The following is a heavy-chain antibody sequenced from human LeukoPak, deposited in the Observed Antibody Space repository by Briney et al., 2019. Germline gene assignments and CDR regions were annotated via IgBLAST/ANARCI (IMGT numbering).Heavy chain of an antibody. J-gene: IGHJ6*03. V-gene: IGHV4-59*01. Sequence: SSETLSLTCTVSGGSISSYYWSWIRQPPGKGLEWIGYIYYSGSTNYNPSLKSRVTISVDTSKNQFSLKLSSVTAADTAVYYCARNIVGATTHYYYYYYMGVWGKGTTVTISS. CDR3: ARNIVGATTHYYYYYYMGV. D-gene: IGHD1-26*01. CDR1: GGSISSYY. CDR2: IYYSGST.